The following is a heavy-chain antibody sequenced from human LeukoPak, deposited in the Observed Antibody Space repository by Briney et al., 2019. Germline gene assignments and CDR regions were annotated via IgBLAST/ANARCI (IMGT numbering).Heavy chain of an antibody. CDR3: AKGSLTIWYAFDI. CDR1: GFTFSSYA. V-gene: IGHV3-23*01. D-gene: IGHD2-8*02. J-gene: IGHJ3*02. Sequence: GGSLRLSCAASGFTFSSYAMSWVRQAPGKGLEWVSTITSSGGSTYYADSVKGRFTVSRDNSKNTLFLQTNSLRAEDTAVYYCAKGSLTIWYAFDIWGQGTMVTVSS. CDR2: ITSSGGST.